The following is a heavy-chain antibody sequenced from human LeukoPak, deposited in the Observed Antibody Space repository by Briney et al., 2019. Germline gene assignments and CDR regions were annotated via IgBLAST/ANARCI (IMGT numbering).Heavy chain of an antibody. Sequence: GGSLRLSCAASGFTFSGSAMHWVRQASGKGLEWVGRIRSKANSYATAYAASVKGRFTISRDDSKNTAYLQMNSLKTEDTAVYYCTRTPHHYYDSSGYWGQGTLVTVSS. D-gene: IGHD3-22*01. CDR2: IRSKANSYAT. V-gene: IGHV3-73*01. CDR3: TRTPHHYYDSSGY. J-gene: IGHJ4*02. CDR1: GFTFSGSA.